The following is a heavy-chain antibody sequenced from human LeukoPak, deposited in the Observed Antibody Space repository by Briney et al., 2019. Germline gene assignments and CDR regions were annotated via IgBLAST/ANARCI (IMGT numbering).Heavy chain of an antibody. CDR2: IRYDGSNK. CDR1: GFTFSSYG. J-gene: IGHJ4*02. D-gene: IGHD4-23*01. CDR3: AKDLSGNEAIDY. V-gene: IGHV3-30*02. Sequence: GGSLRLSCAASGFTFSSYGMHWVRQVPGKGLEWVAFIRYDGSNKYYADSVKGRFTISRDNSKNTLYLQMNSLRAEDTAVYYCAKDLSGNEAIDYWGQGTLVTVSS.